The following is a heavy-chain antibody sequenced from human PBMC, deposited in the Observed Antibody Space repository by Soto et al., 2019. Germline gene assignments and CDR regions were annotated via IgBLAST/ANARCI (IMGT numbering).Heavy chain of an antibody. CDR1: GFSLSNARMG. Sequence: QVTLKESGPVLVKPTETLTLTCTVSGFSLSNARMGVSWIRQPPGKALEWLAHIFSNDEKSYSTSLKSRLTISKDTSKGQVVLTMTNMDPVDTGTDYCARIRPLTSGYSSSWYLDYWGQGTLVTVSS. D-gene: IGHD6-13*01. CDR2: IFSNDEK. V-gene: IGHV2-26*01. J-gene: IGHJ4*02. CDR3: ARIRPLTSGYSSSWYLDY.